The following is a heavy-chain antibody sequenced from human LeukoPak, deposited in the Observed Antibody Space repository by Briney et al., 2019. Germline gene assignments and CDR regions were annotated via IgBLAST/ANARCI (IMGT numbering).Heavy chain of an antibody. J-gene: IGHJ4*02. CDR1: GFTFSSYW. CDR2: IKYDGSEK. Sequence: GGSLRLSCADSGFTFSSYWMSWVRQAPGKGLEWVANIKYDGSEKYYVDSVKGRFTISRDNAKNSLYLQMNSLTVEDTAVYYCARDLFGQRVMERKVYWGQGTLVTVSS. CDR3: ARDLFGQRVMERKVY. V-gene: IGHV3-7*01. D-gene: IGHD1-1*01.